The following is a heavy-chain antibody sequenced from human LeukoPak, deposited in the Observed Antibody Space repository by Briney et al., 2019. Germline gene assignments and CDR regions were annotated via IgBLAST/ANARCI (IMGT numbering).Heavy chain of an antibody. D-gene: IGHD4-17*01. CDR2: INHSGST. CDR1: GGSFSGYY. J-gene: IGHJ5*02. Sequence: SETLSLTCAVYGGSFSGYYWSWIRQPPGKGLEWIGEINHSGSTNYNPSLKNRVTISVDTSKNQFSLKLSSVTAADTVVYYCARGTTVTTVAWLDPWGQGTLVTVSS. V-gene: IGHV4-34*01. CDR3: ARGTTVTTVAWLDP.